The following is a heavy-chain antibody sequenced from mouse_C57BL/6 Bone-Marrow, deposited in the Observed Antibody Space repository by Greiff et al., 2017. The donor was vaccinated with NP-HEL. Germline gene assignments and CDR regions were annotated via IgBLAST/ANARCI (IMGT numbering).Heavy chain of an antibody. CDR3: ARSGRNWDAWYFDV. D-gene: IGHD4-1*01. Sequence: VQLQQPGAELVKPGASVKMSCKASGYTFTSYWITWVKQRPGQGLEWIGDIYPGSGSTNYHEKFKSKATLTVDTSSSTADMQLSSLTSEDSAVYYCARSGRNWDAWYFDVWGTGTTVTVSS. CDR1: GYTFTSYW. CDR2: IYPGSGST. V-gene: IGHV1-55*01. J-gene: IGHJ1*03.